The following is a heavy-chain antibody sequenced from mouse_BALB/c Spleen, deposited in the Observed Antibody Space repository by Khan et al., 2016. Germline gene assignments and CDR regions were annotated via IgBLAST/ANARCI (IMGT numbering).Heavy chain of an antibody. D-gene: IGHD2-4*01. CDR2: IRNKANGYTT. Sequence: EVELVESGGGLVQPGGSLRLSCATSGFTFTDYYMSWVRQPPGKALEWLGFIRNKANGYTTEYSASVKGRFTISRDNCQSILYLQMNTLRAEDSATYYCARDDYDYAMDYWGQGTSVTVSS. J-gene: IGHJ4*01. CDR3: ARDDYDYAMDY. V-gene: IGHV7-3*02. CDR1: GFTFTDYY.